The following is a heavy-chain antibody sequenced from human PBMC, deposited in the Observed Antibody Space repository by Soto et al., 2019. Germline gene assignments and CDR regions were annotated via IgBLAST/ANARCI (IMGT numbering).Heavy chain of an antibody. Sequence: EVQLVESGGGLVQPGGSLRLSCAASGFTFSSYAMHWVRQAPGKGLEYVSAITSNGGNTDYASSVKGRFTISRDNSKISRYLQMGSRRAEDMAVYYCARRIPFGYGMDVWGQGTTVTVSS. CDR1: GFTFSSYA. CDR3: ARRIPFGYGMDV. V-gene: IGHV3-64*01. CDR2: ITSNGGNT. D-gene: IGHD2-21*01. J-gene: IGHJ6*02.